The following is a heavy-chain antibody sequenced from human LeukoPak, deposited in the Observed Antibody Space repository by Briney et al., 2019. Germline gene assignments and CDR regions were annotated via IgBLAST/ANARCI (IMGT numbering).Heavy chain of an antibody. CDR2: IYPGDSDI. D-gene: IGHD2-2*03. Sequence: GESLKISCKGSGYSFTKFWIGWVRQMPGKGLEWMGIIYPGDSDIRYGPSFQGQVTISADKSISTAYLQWSSLKASDTAMYYCARPGGYCSSTSCAYDYWGQGTLVTVSS. CDR3: ARPGGYCSSTSCAYDY. V-gene: IGHV5-51*01. J-gene: IGHJ4*02. CDR1: GYSFTKFW.